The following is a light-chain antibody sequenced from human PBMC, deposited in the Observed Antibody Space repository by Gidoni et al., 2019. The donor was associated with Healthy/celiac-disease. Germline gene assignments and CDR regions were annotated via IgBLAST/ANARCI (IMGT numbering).Light chain of an antibody. CDR3: QQYDNLPYT. CDR1: PDISNY. Sequence: DIQMTQSPSSLSASVGYRVTITCQASPDISNYLNWYQQKPGKAPKLLIYDASNLETGVPSRFSGSGSGTDFTFTISSLQPEDIATYYCQQYDNLPYTFGQGTKLEIK. CDR2: DAS. J-gene: IGKJ2*01. V-gene: IGKV1-33*01.